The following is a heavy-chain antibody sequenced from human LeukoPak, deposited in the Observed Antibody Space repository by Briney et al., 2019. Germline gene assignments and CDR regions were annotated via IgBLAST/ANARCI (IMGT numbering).Heavy chain of an antibody. J-gene: IGHJ4*02. CDR1: GASITTYC. D-gene: IGHD6-19*01. CDR2: IHNSGSP. V-gene: IGHV4-4*07. Sequence: SETLSLTCSVSGASITTYCWSRIRQSAGKGLEWIGRIHNSGSPHYNPSLTGRVTMSLDTSKNQFSLKLTSVTAADTAVYYCARDLGNVGWLIDYWGQGTRVTVSS. CDR3: ARDLGNVGWLIDY.